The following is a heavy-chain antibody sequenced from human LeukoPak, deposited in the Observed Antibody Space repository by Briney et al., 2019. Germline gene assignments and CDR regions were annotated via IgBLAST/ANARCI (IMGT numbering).Heavy chain of an antibody. CDR3: AKSVVVVAASAGDWFDP. D-gene: IGHD2-15*01. Sequence: PGGSLRLSCAASGFTFTSYSMNWVRQAPGKGLEWVSTISGGGGSTYYADSVKGRFTISRDNSKNTLYLQMNSLRAEDTAVYYCAKSVVVVAASAGDWFDPWGQGTLVIVSS. V-gene: IGHV3-23*01. CDR2: ISGGGGST. J-gene: IGHJ5*02. CDR1: GFTFTSYS.